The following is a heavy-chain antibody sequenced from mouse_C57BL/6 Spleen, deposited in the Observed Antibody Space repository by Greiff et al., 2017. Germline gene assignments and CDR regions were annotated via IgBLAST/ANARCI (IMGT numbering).Heavy chain of an antibody. V-gene: IGHV1-74*01. CDR2: IHPSDSDT. CDR1: GYTFTSYW. Sequence: QVQLKQPGAELVKPGASVKVSCKASGYTFTSYWMHWVKQRPGQGLEWIGRIHPSDSDTNYNQKFKGKATLTVDKSSSTAYLQLSSLTSEDSSVYYCAIDPFITTLVADYWGQGTTLTVSS. J-gene: IGHJ2*01. D-gene: IGHD1-1*01. CDR3: AIDPFITTLVADY.